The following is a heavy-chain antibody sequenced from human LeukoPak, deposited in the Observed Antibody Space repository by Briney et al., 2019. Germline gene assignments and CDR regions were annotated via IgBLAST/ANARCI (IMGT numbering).Heavy chain of an antibody. D-gene: IGHD6-13*01. Sequence: GGSLRLSCAASGFTFSSYAMSWVRQAPGKGLEWVSAISGSGGSTYYADSVKGRFTISRDNAKNTVYLQMNSLRAEDTAVYYCASGVGSSTYYWGQGTLVTVSS. CDR1: GFTFSSYA. CDR3: ASGVGSSTYY. V-gene: IGHV3-23*01. CDR2: ISGSGGST. J-gene: IGHJ4*02.